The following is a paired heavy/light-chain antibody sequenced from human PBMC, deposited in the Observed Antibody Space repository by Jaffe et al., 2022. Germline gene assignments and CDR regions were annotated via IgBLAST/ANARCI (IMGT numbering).Heavy chain of an antibody. CDR1: GFTFNTNA. J-gene: IGHJ5*02. Sequence: EVQLLESGGGLAQPGGSLRLSCAASGFTFNTNAMTWVRQAPGKGLEWVSAIGGSGANTYYADSVKGRFTISRDNSRNTLYLQMNSLRAEDAAVYYCAKPQAISSNYVGWLDPWGQGTLVTVSS. CDR3: AKPQAISSNYVGWLDP. V-gene: IGHV3-23*01. D-gene: IGHD3-10*01. CDR2: IGGSGANT.
Light chain of an antibody. CDR2: DDS. CDR1: NIGSKS. CDR3: QVWDSSRDHVV. V-gene: IGLV3-21*02. Sequence: SYVLTQPPSVSVAPGQTARITCGGNNIGSKSVHWYQQKPGQAPVLVVYDDSDRPSGIPERFSGSNSGNTATLTINRVEAGDEADYYCQVWDSSRDHVVFGGGTKLTVL. J-gene: IGLJ2*01.